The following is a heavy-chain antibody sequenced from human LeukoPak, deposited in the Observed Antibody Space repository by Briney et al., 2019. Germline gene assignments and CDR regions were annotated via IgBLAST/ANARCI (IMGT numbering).Heavy chain of an antibody. D-gene: IGHD5-12*01. J-gene: IGHJ6*03. V-gene: IGHV4-39*07. Sequence: SETLSLTCTVSGGSISSSSYYWGWIRQPPGKGLEWIGSISYTGTTNYNPSLKSRVTISVDTSKNQFSLKLSSVTAADTAVYYCARRRGYSGYGHYYYYMDVWGKGTTVTVSS. CDR2: ISYTGTT. CDR1: GGSISSSSYY. CDR3: ARRRGYSGYGHYYYYMDV.